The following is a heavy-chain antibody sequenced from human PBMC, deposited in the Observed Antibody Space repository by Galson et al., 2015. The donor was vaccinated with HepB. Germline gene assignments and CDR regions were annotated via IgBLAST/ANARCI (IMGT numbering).Heavy chain of an antibody. CDR2: ISSAGSEK. CDR1: SFLRTFA. D-gene: IGHD3-16*01. V-gene: IGHV3-30*18. CDR3: VKEHTVVREFGVFDH. J-gene: IGHJ4*02. Sequence: SLRLSCAASSFLRTFAMHWVRQAPGKGLEWVAVISSAGSEKYYADSVKGRFTVSRDNSKNTLYLQMTSLRAADTAVYYCVKEHTVVREFGVFDHWGQGTPVTVST.